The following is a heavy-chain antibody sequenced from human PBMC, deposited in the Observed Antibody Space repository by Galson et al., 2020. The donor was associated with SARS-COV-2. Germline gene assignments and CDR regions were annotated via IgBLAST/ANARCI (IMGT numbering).Heavy chain of an antibody. D-gene: IGHD5-18*01. CDR2: VFHTGST. CDR3: ARATMQIGAYGYHLDS. V-gene: IGHV4-30-2*01. Sequence: SETLSLTCAVSYGSVSSGGSSWNWVRQPPGKGLEWIGYVFHTGSTSYTPSLKSRVTISLDRSKNQFSLDLTSVTAADTAVYFCARATMQIGAYGYHLDSWGQGTLVTVSS. CDR1: YGSVSSGGSS. J-gene: IGHJ4*02.